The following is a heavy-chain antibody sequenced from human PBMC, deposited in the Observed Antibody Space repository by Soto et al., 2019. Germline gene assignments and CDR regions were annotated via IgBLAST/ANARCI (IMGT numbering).Heavy chain of an antibody. CDR3: ARARYRGTHSRGALDM. Sequence: QVQLQESGPGLVKPSQTLSLTCTVSGDPISSGDYYWSWIRQPPGKGLEWIGYIYHSGTTYYNPSLKSRVTMSVNTSKHQFSLNLSSVTATDAALYFCARARYRGTHSRGALDMWGRGTMVTVSS. D-gene: IGHD1-1*01. J-gene: IGHJ3*02. CDR1: GDPISSGDYY. V-gene: IGHV4-30-4*01. CDR2: IYHSGTT.